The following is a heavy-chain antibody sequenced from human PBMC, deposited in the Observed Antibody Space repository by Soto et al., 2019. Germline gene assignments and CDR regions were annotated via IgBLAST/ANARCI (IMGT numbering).Heavy chain of an antibody. V-gene: IGHV1-18*01. CDR2: ISTYNGNT. Sequence: GASVKVSCKASGYTFTNYGISWVRQAPGQGLEWMGWISTYNGNTNYAQKLQGRVTMATDTSTSTVYMGMRSLRFDDTAVYYCARDRAYCSTSACYFEADYWGQGTLVTVSS. J-gene: IGHJ4*02. CDR1: GYTFTNYG. D-gene: IGHD2-2*01. CDR3: ARDRAYCSTSACYFEADY.